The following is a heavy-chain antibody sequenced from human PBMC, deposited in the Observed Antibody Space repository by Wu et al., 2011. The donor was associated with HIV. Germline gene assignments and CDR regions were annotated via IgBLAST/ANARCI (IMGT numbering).Heavy chain of an antibody. CDR2: INPSTGST. V-gene: IGHV1-46*01. CDR1: GYSSTSYY. CDR3: AREEGGATPDFYYYYGMDV. Sequence: QVQLVQSGAEVKKPGASVNVSCKASGYSSTSYYIHWVRQAPGQGLEWMGVINPSTGSTNYVQKFQGRVTMTRDTSTSTVYMELRSLRSEDTAVYYCAREEGGATPDFYYYYGMDVWGPRDHGHRLL. J-gene: IGHJ6*01. D-gene: IGHD1-26*01.